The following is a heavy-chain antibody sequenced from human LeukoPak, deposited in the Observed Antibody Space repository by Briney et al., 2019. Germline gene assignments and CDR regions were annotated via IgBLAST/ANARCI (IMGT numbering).Heavy chain of an antibody. Sequence: ASVKVSCKASGGTFSSYAISWVRQAPGQGLEWMGRIIPIFGIANYAQKLQGRVTITTDKSTSTAYMELSSLRSEDTAVYYCARDHYYDSSGYYGGYWGQGTLVTVSS. CDR3: ARDHYYDSSGYYGGY. CDR2: IIPIFGIA. D-gene: IGHD3-22*01. CDR1: GGTFSSYA. J-gene: IGHJ4*02. V-gene: IGHV1-69*04.